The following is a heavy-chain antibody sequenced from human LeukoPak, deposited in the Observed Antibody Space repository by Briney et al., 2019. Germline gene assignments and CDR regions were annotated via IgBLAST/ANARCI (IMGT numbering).Heavy chain of an antibody. CDR1: GFTFDDYG. CDR2: INWNGGST. V-gene: IGHV3-20*04. CDR3: AKITCITCYESDY. J-gene: IGHJ4*02. D-gene: IGHD3-9*01. Sequence: PGGSLRLSCAASGFTFDDYGMSWVRQAPGKGLEWVSGINWNGGSTGYADSVKGRFTISRDNAKNSLYLQMNSLRAEDTAVYYCAKITCITCYESDYWGRGTLVTVSS.